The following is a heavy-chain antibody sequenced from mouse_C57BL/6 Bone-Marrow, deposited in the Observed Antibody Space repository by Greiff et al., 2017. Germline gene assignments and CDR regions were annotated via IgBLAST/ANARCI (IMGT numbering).Heavy chain of an antibody. D-gene: IGHD2-2*01. CDR1: GYTFTSYW. V-gene: IGHV1-50*01. CDR2: IDPSNSST. CDR3: AKGVYGGYDFGYFDV. J-gene: IGHJ1*03. Sequence: QVQLQQPGAELVKPGASVKLSCKASGYTFTSYWMQWVKQRPGQGLEWIGEIDPSNSSTNYNQKFKGKATLTVDTSSSTAYMQLSSLTTEDSAVYYCAKGVYGGYDFGYFDVWGTGTTVTVSS.